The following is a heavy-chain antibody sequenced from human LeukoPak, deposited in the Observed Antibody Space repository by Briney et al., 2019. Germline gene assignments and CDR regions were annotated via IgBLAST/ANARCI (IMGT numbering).Heavy chain of an antibody. D-gene: IGHD6-13*01. CDR3: AKDAAGPEY. J-gene: IGHJ4*02. Sequence: GGSLRLSCAASGFTFSDYYMTWIRQAPGKGLEWLSYISSSSSYTKYADSVKGRFTISRDNAKNSLYLQMNSLRVEDTAIYYCAKDAAGPEYWGQGTRVTVSS. CDR1: GFTFSDYY. CDR2: ISSSSSYT. V-gene: IGHV3-11*05.